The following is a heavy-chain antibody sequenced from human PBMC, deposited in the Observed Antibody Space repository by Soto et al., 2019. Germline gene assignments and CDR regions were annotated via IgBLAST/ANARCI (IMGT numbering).Heavy chain of an antibody. Sequence: VTGGTISGRGNHRNRKRQPPGKRMEGIGNVYYGGSTYYNPYLKSRVTISVETSKSQFSLKLSSVTAADTAVYYCVGGDFYHSSGYYCYYYTLDVRGQATTLTVPS. J-gene: IGHJ6*02. CDR3: VGGDFYHSSGYYCYYYTLDV. D-gene: IGHD3-22*01. V-gene: IGHV4-39*01. CDR2: VYYGGST. CDR1: GGTISGRGNH.